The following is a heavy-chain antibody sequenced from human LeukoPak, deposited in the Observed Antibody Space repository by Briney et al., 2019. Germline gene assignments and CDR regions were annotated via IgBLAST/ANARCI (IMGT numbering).Heavy chain of an antibody. CDR3: ARLVVGALDY. J-gene: IGHJ4*02. CDR2: INHSGST. D-gene: IGHD1-26*01. Sequence: PSETLSLTCTVSGGSISSGGYYWSWIRQHPGKGLEWIGEINHSGSTNYNPSLKSRVTISVDTSKNQFSLKLSSVTAADTAVYYCARLVVGALDYWGQRTLVTVSS. V-gene: IGHV4-39*07. CDR1: GGSISSGGYY.